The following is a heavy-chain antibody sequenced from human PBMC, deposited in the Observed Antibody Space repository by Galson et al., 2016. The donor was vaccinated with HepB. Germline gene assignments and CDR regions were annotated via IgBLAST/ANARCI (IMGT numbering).Heavy chain of an antibody. J-gene: IGHJ5*02. Sequence: GWMNPNTGYTGYAQKFHARITLTRDTSTSTAYMELNSLTSEDTAIYYCARKLGILSGYYFPNKNWFDPWGQGTQVTVSS. CDR3: ARKLGILSGYYFPNKNWFDP. CDR2: MNPNTGYT. D-gene: IGHD3-22*01. V-gene: IGHV1-8*01.